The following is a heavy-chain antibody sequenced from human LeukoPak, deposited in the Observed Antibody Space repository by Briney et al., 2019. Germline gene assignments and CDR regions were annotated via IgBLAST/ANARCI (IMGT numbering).Heavy chain of an antibody. D-gene: IGHD3-16*01. J-gene: IGHJ5*02. V-gene: IGHV3-66*04. CDR2: VYLGGGT. Sequence: GGSLRLSCAASGFSASSDYMNWVRQAPGKGLEWVSVVYLGGGTDYADSVKGRFTISRDIPKNTLYLQMNGLRVEDTVVYYCVRQFWAWGQGTLVTVSA. CDR3: VRQFWA. CDR1: GFSASSDY.